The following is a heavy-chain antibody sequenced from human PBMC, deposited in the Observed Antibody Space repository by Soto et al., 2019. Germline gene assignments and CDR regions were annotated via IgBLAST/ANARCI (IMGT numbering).Heavy chain of an antibody. Sequence: QVQLVESGGGVVQPGRSLRLSCAASGFTFSSYGMHWVRQAPGKGLEWVAVISYDGSNKYYADSVKGRFTISRDNSKNTLYLQMNSLRAEDTAVYYCAKDRGKIVVTMPDYWGQGTLVTVSS. D-gene: IGHD3-3*01. J-gene: IGHJ4*02. V-gene: IGHV3-30*18. CDR3: AKDRGKIVVTMPDY. CDR1: GFTFSSYG. CDR2: ISYDGSNK.